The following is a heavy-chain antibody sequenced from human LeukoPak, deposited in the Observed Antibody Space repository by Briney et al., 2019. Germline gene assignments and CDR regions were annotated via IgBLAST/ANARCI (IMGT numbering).Heavy chain of an antibody. CDR3: AKDHGSDYYYDSSGYYYPAPPDY. CDR1: GFTFSSYG. Sequence: GGSLRLSCAASGFTFSSYGMHWVRQAPGKGLEWVAVISYDGSNKYYADSVKGRFTISGDNSKNTLYLQMNSLRAEDTAVYYCAKDHGSDYYYDSSGYYYPAPPDYWGQGTLVTVSS. D-gene: IGHD3-22*01. J-gene: IGHJ4*02. CDR2: ISYDGSNK. V-gene: IGHV3-30*18.